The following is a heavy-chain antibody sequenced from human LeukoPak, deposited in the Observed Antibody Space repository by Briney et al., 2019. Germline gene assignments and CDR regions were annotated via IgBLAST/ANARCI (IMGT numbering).Heavy chain of an antibody. Sequence: PGGSLRLSCAASGFTFSNAWMSWVRQAPGKGLEWVGRIKSKTDGGTTDYAAPVKGRFTISRDDSKNTLYLQMNSLKTEDTAVYYCTTVAMVRGVIKPPFHFFDYWGQGTLVTVSS. D-gene: IGHD3-10*01. CDR2: IKSKTDGGTT. CDR1: GFTFSNAW. CDR3: TTVAMVRGVIKPPFHFFDY. J-gene: IGHJ4*02. V-gene: IGHV3-15*01.